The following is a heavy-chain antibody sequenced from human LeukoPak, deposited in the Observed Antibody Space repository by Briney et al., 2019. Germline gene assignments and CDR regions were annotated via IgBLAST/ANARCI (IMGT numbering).Heavy chain of an antibody. CDR2: ISFDGANK. D-gene: IGHD2-2*03. Sequence: GGSLRLSCAASGFTFSSYGMHWVRQAPGKGLEWVAVISFDGANKYYADSVKGRFAISRDNSKNTLYLQMNSLRAEDTAVYYCAKDRWIPFDYWGQGTLVTVSS. J-gene: IGHJ4*02. CDR1: GFTFSSYG. CDR3: AKDRWIPFDY. V-gene: IGHV3-30*18.